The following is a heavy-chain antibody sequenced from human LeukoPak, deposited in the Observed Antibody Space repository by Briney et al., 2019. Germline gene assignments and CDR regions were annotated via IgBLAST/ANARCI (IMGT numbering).Heavy chain of an antibody. V-gene: IGHV1-2*02. CDR1: GYTFTGYY. CDR2: INPNSGGT. J-gene: IGHJ5*02. CDR3: ARDLCSSTSCLRYNWFDP. Sequence: ASVKVSCKASGYTFTGYYMHWVRQAPGQGLEWMGWINPNSGGTNYAQKFQGRVTMTRDTSISTAYMELSRLRSDDTAVYYCARDLCSSTSCLRYNWFDPWGQGTLVTVSS. D-gene: IGHD2-2*01.